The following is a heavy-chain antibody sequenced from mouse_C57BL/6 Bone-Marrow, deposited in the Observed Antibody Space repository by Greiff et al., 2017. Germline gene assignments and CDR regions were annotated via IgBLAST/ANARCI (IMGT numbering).Heavy chain of an antibody. CDR2: INPGSGGT. J-gene: IGHJ2*01. CDR1: GYAFTNYL. V-gene: IGHV1-54*01. Sequence: VQLQQSGAELVRPGTSVKVSCTASGYAFTNYLIEWVKQRPGQGLEWIGVINPGSGGTNYNEKFKGKATLTADKSSSTAYMQLSSLTSEDSAVYFCARHHPYFDYWGQGTTLTVSS. CDR3: ARHHPYFDY.